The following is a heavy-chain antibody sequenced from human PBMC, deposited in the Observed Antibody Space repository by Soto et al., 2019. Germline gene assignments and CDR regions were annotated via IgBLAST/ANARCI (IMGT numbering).Heavy chain of an antibody. CDR2: AGTSRKYI. CDR3: VRDRDWAFDI. V-gene: IGHV3-21*06. CDR1: GYALRDYS. D-gene: IGHD3-9*01. Sequence: GGSLRLSCAASGYALRDYSMNWVRQAPGKGLEWVSYAGTSRKYIFYADSVRGRFTISRDDARNSVYLQLNSLRDEDTAVYYCVRDRDWAFDIWGQGTMGT. J-gene: IGHJ3*02.